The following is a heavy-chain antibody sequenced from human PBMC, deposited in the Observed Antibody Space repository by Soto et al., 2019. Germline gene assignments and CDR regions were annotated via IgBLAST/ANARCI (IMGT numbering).Heavy chain of an antibody. V-gene: IGHV4-34*01. Sequence: PSQTLSLTYTGQGGSSSAHYWSWIRQPPAKGLEWIGEINHSGSIHYNPSLKSRVTISADTSKNQFSLKLSSVTAADTAVYYCARGSQWLDYWGQGALVTV. CDR1: GGSSSAHY. CDR3: ARGSQWLDY. CDR2: INHSGSI. D-gene: IGHD6-19*01. J-gene: IGHJ4*02.